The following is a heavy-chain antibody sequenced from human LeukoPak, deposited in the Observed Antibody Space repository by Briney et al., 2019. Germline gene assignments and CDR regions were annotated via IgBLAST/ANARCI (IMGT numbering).Heavy chain of an antibody. CDR2: IIPIFGTA. Sequence: ASVTVSCKASGGTFSSYAISWVRQAPGQGLEWMGGIIPIFGTANYAQKFQGRVTITADESTSTAYMELSSLRSEDTAVYYCARTPTVTTALYNWFDPWGQGTLVTVSS. CDR1: GGTFSSYA. J-gene: IGHJ5*02. V-gene: IGHV1-69*13. CDR3: ARTPTVTTALYNWFDP. D-gene: IGHD4-17*01.